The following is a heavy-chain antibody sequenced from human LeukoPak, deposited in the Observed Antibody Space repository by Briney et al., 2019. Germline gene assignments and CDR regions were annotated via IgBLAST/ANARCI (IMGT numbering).Heavy chain of an antibody. J-gene: IGHJ4*02. V-gene: IGHV3-53*01. CDR2: IYSGGST. D-gene: IGHD6-19*01. Sequence: PGGSLRLSCAASGFTVSSNYMSWVRQARGKGLEGVSVIYSGGSTYYADSVKGRFTISRDNSKNTLYLQMNSLRAEDTAVYYCARASIAVAGPLDYWGQGTLVTVSS. CDR3: ARASIAVAGPLDY. CDR1: GFTVSSNY.